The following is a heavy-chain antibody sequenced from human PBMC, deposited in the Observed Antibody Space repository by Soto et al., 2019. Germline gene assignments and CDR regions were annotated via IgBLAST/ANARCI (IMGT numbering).Heavy chain of an antibody. J-gene: IGHJ5*02. CDR3: ARPGGWGSPHNWFDP. D-gene: IGHD1-26*01. Sequence: PSETLSLTCTVSGGSISSYYWSWIRQPPGKGLEWIGYIYYSGSTNYNPSLKSRVTISVDTSKNQFSLKLSSVTAADTAVYYCARPGGWGSPHNWFDPWGQGTLVTVSS. CDR2: IYYSGST. V-gene: IGHV4-59*01. CDR1: GGSISSYY.